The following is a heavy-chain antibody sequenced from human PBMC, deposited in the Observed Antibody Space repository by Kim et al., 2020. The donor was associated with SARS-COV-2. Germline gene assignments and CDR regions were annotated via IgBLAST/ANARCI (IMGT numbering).Heavy chain of an antibody. J-gene: IGHJ6*01. V-gene: IGHV4-59*01. Sequence: SETLSLTCTVSGGSISSYYWSWIRQPPGKGLEWIGYIYYSGSTNYNPSLKSRVTISVDTSKNQFSLKLSSVTAADTAVYYCARGGGSYFYYYYYGMDVWG. CDR1: GGSISSYY. D-gene: IGHD1-26*01. CDR3: ARGGGSYFYYYYYGMDV. CDR2: IYYSGST.